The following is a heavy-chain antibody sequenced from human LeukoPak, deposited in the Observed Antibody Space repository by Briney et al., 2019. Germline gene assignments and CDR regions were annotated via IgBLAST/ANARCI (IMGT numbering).Heavy chain of an antibody. Sequence: GASVKVSCKASGYTFTSYGISWVRQAPGQGLEWMGWISAYNGNTNYAQKLQGRVTMTTDTSTSTAYMELRSLRSDDTAVYYCAIAPAGYSSGWYTPGFDYWGQGTLVTVSS. CDR1: GYTFTSYG. J-gene: IGHJ4*02. V-gene: IGHV1-18*01. CDR3: AIAPAGYSSGWYTPGFDY. CDR2: ISAYNGNT. D-gene: IGHD6-19*01.